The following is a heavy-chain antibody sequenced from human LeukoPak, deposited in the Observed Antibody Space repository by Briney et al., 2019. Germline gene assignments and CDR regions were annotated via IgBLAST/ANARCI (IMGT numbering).Heavy chain of an antibody. CDR1: GGAVTSFY. Sequence: SETLSLTCSVSGGAVTSFYWSWIRQSPGKGLEWNGYFYYSGSTKYNPSLKSRVTMSGDTSKNQLSLKLRSVTAADTAMYYCARHRFASAVILDYWGQGDPVTVSS. CDR3: ARHRFASAVILDY. J-gene: IGHJ4*02. V-gene: IGHV4-59*08. CDR2: FYYSGST. D-gene: IGHD2-21*02.